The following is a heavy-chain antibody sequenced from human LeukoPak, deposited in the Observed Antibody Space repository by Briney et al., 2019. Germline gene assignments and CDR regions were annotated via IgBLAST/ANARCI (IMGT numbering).Heavy chain of an antibody. Sequence: SETLSLTCTASGGSISSGSYYWSWIRQPAGKGLEWIGRIYTSGSTNYNPSLKSRVTISVDTSKNQFSLKLSSVTAADTAVYYCARGGIAARPGWFDPWGQGTLVTVSS. CDR3: ARGGIAARPGWFDP. CDR2: IYTSGST. D-gene: IGHD6-6*01. J-gene: IGHJ5*02. CDR1: GGSISSGSYY. V-gene: IGHV4-61*02.